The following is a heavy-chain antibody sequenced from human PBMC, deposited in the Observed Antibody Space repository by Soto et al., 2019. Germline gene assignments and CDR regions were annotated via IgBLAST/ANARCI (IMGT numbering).Heavy chain of an antibody. CDR3: ARGRYGDY. J-gene: IGHJ4*02. V-gene: IGHV1-18*01. D-gene: IGHD1-1*01. CDR1: GYAFTTYG. Sequence: QVHLVQSGAEVKKPGASVKVSCKGSGYAFTTYGITWVRQAPGQGLEWMGWISAHNGNTNYAQKLQGRVTVTRDTSTITAYMQLRRLRSDDTAVYYCARGRYGDYWGQGALVNVSS. CDR2: ISAHNGNT.